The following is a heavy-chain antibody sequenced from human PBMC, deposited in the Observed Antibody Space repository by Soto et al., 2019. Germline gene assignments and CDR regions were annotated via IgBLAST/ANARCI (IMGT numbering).Heavy chain of an antibody. J-gene: IGHJ6*02. V-gene: IGHV2-5*02. CDR3: AHMRVGSPMDV. D-gene: IGHD5-12*01. Sequence: QITLKESGPTLVKPTQTLPLTCTLSGLSLSTTGVRVAWIRQPPGEALEWLAVTHWDDDKRYSPSVKSRLTITKDTSKNQVVLTMTNMDPVDTATYYCAHMRVGSPMDVWGQGTTVTVSS. CDR2: THWDDDK. CDR1: GLSLSTTGVR.